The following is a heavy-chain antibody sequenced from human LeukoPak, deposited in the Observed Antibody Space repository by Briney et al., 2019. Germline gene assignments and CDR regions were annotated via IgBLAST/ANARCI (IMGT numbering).Heavy chain of an antibody. CDR3: AKDLYNDFWSGYYRGYFDY. CDR2: IPYDGRNK. Sequence: PGRSLRLSCAASGFTFSSYGMHWVRQAPGKGLEWVAVIPYDGRNKYYADSVKGRFTISRDNSKNTLYLQMTSLRPDDTAVYYCAKDLYNDFWSGYYRGYFDYWGQGTLVTVSS. J-gene: IGHJ4*02. D-gene: IGHD3-3*01. V-gene: IGHV3-30*18. CDR1: GFTFSSYG.